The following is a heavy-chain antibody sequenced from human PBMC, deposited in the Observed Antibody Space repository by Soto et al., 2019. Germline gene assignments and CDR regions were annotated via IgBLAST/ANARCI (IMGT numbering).Heavy chain of an antibody. CDR3: ARRECGDRGYFDF. J-gene: IGHJ4*02. V-gene: IGHV5-51*01. D-gene: IGHD3-3*01. CDR1: GYSFTSHW. Sequence: PGESLKISCKGSGYSFTSHWIGWVRQMPGKGLEWMGIIYPGDSDTRYSPSFQGQVTISADKSISTAYLRWSSLKASDTAMYYCARRECGDRGYFDFWGQGALVTVSS. CDR2: IYPGDSDT.